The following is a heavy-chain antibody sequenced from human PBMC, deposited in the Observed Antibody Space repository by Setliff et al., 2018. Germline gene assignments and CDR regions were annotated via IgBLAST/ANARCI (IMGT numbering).Heavy chain of an antibody. Sequence: ASVKVSCKASGGTFSSYGISWVRRAPGQGLEWMGGTIPIFGTTNYAQKFQGRVTIITDESTSTAYMELSSLTSADTAVYYCAREGVDTRSSTDYRYYMDVWGKGTTVTVSS. J-gene: IGHJ6*03. CDR3: AREGVDTRSSTDYRYYMDV. D-gene: IGHD5-18*01. CDR1: GGTFSSYG. CDR2: TIPIFGTT. V-gene: IGHV1-69*05.